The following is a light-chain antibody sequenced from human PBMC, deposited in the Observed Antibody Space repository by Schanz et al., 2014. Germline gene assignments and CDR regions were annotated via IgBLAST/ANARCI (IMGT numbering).Light chain of an antibody. CDR3: QQANSFPRT. CDR1: QSIGTW. CDR2: DAS. Sequence: DMQMTQSPSTLSASVGDRVTITCRASQSIGTWLAWYQQKPGKAPNLLIYDASTLESGAPSRFSGSGSGTEFTLTISSLQPEDFVTYYCQQANSFPRTFGQGTKVEIK. V-gene: IGKV1-5*01. J-gene: IGKJ1*01.